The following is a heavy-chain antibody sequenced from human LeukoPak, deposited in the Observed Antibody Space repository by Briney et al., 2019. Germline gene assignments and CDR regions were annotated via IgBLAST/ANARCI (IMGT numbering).Heavy chain of an antibody. J-gene: IGHJ3*02. V-gene: IGHV4-38-2*02. CDR1: GYSISSGYY. Sequence: SETLSLTCTVSGYSISSGYYWGWIRQPPGKGLEWIGSIYHSGSTNYNPSLKSRVTISVDTSKNQFSLKLSSVTAADTAVYYCAGDGDAFDIWGQGTMVTVSS. CDR2: IYHSGST. CDR3: AGDGDAFDI.